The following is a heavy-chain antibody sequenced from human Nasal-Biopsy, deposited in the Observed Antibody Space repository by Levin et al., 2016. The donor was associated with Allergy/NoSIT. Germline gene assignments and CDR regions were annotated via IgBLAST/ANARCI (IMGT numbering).Heavy chain of an antibody. D-gene: IGHD3-16*01. CDR1: GYSFTDYF. CDR3: ARIIGDTGYYGMDV. V-gene: IGHV1-2*02. J-gene: IGHJ6*01. CDR2: ISPNSGGT. Sequence: ASVKVSCKASGYSFTDYFLHWVRQAPGQGPEWMGWISPNSGGTRLAPKFQGRVTLTRDTAINTAYMELSGLRFDDTAVYYCARIIGDTGYYGMDVWGQGTTVTVPS.